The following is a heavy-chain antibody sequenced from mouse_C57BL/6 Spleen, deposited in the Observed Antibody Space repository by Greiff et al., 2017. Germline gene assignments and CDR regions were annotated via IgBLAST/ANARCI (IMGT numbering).Heavy chain of an antibody. CDR3: ARWAYDDDLYYYAIDY. J-gene: IGHJ4*01. V-gene: IGHV1-26*01. Sequence: EVQLQQSGPELVKPGASVKISCKASGYTFTDYYMNWVKQSHGKSLEWIGDINPNNGGTSYNQKFKGKATLTVDKSSSTAYMELRSLTSEDSAVYYCARWAYDDDLYYYAIDYWGQGTSVTVSS. D-gene: IGHD2-12*01. CDR1: GYTFTDYY. CDR2: INPNNGGT.